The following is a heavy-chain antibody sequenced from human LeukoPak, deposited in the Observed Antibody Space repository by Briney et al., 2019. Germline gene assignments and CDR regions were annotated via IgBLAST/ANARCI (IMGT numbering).Heavy chain of an antibody. CDR3: ARMSVFWYFDL. CDR1: GGSITSSSSYY. CDR2: IYYSGNT. J-gene: IGHJ2*01. Sequence: SPSETLSLTCTVSGGSITSSSSYYWCWIRQPPGRGLEWIGSIYYSGNTYYSPSLKSRVTISIDTSKNQFSLKLSSVTAADTAVYYCARMSVFWYFDLWGRGTLVTVSS. V-gene: IGHV4-39*01.